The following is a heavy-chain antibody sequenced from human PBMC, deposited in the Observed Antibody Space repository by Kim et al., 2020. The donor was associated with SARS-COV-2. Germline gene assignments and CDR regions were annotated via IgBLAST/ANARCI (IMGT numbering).Heavy chain of an antibody. Sequence: SETLSLTCNVSGDSISSSGYNWGWIRQPPGKGLECIANFYYSGTTSYNYYNPSLKSRVTISVDTSKNQFYLQVNSVSAADTAVYYCARIMPNDSGWGQFDPWGQGTLVTVSS. CDR2: FYYSGTTSYN. J-gene: IGHJ5*02. CDR1: GDSISSSGYN. V-gene: IGHV4-39*01. D-gene: IGHD6-19*01. CDR3: ARIMPNDSGWGQFDP.